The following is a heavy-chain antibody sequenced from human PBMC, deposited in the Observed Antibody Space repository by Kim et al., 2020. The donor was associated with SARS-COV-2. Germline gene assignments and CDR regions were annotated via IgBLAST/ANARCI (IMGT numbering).Heavy chain of an antibody. CDR3: AREYSSGPFDY. J-gene: IGHJ4*02. Sequence: GGSLRLSCAASGFTFSSYAMHWVRQAPGKGLEWVAVISYDGSNKYYADSVKGRFTISRDNSKNTLYLQMNSLRAEDTAVYYCAREYSSGPFDYWGQGTLV. D-gene: IGHD6-19*01. CDR2: ISYDGSNK. CDR1: GFTFSSYA. V-gene: IGHV3-30*04.